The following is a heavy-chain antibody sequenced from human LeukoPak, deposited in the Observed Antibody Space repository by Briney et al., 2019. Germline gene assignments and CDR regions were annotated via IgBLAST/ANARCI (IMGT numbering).Heavy chain of an antibody. CDR2: IHYSGST. D-gene: IGHD6-13*01. CDR1: GGSISSSSYY. J-gene: IGHJ3*02. CDR3: ARLELADYAFDI. Sequence: SETLSLTCTVSGGSISSSSYYWDWIRQPPGKGLEWIASIHYSGSTYYNPSLKSRVTISVDTSKNQFSLKLTSVTAADTAVYYCARLELADYAFDIWGQGTMVTVSS. V-gene: IGHV4-39*01.